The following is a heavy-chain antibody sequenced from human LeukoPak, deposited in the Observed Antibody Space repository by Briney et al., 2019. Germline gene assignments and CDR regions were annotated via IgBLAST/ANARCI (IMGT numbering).Heavy chain of an antibody. V-gene: IGHV3-15*01. Sequence: GGSLRLSCAASGFTFSSYGMHWVRQAPGKGLEWVGRIKSKTDGGTTDYAAPVKGRFTISRDDSKNTLYLQMNSLKTEDTAVYYCTARKGGYCTNGVCALIDYWGQGTLVTVSS. D-gene: IGHD2-8*01. J-gene: IGHJ4*02. CDR3: TARKGGYCTNGVCALIDY. CDR2: IKSKTDGGTT. CDR1: GFTFSSYG.